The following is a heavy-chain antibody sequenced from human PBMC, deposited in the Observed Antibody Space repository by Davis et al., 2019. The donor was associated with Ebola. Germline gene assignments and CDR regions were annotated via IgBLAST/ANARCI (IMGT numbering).Heavy chain of an antibody. V-gene: IGHV3-23*01. CDR1: GFTFSDHY. J-gene: IGHJ6*02. CDR2: ISGSGAKT. Sequence: GESLKISCTASGFTFSDHYMDWVRQAPGKGLEWVSAISGSGAKTYYADSVKGRFTISRDNSKNTLYLQMNSLRADDTALYYCAKGGARYFYHYYGMDVWGQGTTVTVSS. CDR3: AKGGARYFYHYYGMDV. D-gene: IGHD2/OR15-2a*01.